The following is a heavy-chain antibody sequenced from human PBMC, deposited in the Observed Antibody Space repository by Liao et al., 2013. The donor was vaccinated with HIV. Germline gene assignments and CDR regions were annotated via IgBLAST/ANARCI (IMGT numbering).Heavy chain of an antibody. Sequence: QVQLQESGPGLVKPSQTLSLTCTVSDGSISSGSYYWSWVRQPAGKGLEWIGRISTSGSTNYNPSLKSRVTISVDTSKNQFSLKLRSVTAADTAVYYCARDGGYYYFYMDVWGKGTTVTVSS. CDR2: ISTSGST. D-gene: IGHD3-3*01. J-gene: IGHJ6*03. V-gene: IGHV4-61*02. CDR3: ARDGGYYYFYMDV. CDR1: DGSISSGSYY.